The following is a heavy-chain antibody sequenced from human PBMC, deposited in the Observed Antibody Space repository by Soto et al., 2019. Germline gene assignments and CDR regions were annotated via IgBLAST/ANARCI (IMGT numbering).Heavy chain of an antibody. J-gene: IGHJ3*02. Sequence: GESLKISCKGSGYSFTSYWIGWVRQMPGKGLEWMGIIYPGDSDTRYSPSFQGQVTISADKSISTAYLQWSSLKASDTAMYYCARGGSYSGSSHDAFDIWGQGTMVTVSS. CDR2: IYPGDSDT. D-gene: IGHD1-26*01. V-gene: IGHV5-51*01. CDR1: GYSFTSYW. CDR3: ARGGSYSGSSHDAFDI.